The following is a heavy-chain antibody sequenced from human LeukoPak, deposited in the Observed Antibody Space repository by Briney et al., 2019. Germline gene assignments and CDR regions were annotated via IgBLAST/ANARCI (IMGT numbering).Heavy chain of an antibody. CDR1: GGSISSYY. CDR2: IYYSGST. V-gene: IGHV4-59*01. CDR3: AGEETHDKAPAGTEDYYYGMDV. Sequence: SETLSLTCTVSGGSISSYYWSWIRQPPGKGLEWIGYIYYSGSTNYNPSLKSRVTISVDTSKNQFSLKLSSVTAADTAVYYCAGEETHDKAPAGTEDYYYGMDVWGQGTTVTVSS. J-gene: IGHJ6*02. D-gene: IGHD6-19*01.